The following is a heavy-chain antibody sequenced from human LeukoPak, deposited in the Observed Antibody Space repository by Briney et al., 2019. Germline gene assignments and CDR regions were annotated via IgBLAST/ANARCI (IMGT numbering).Heavy chain of an antibody. CDR3: AREVGGDYWYYWFDP. CDR2: INPSGGST. Sequence: ASVKVSCKASGYTFTSYYMHWVRQAPGQGLEWMGIINPSGGSTSYAQKFQGRVTMTRDTSTSTVYMELSSLRSEDTAVYYCAREVGGDYWYYWFDPWGQGTLVTVSS. V-gene: IGHV1-46*01. CDR1: GYTFTSYY. J-gene: IGHJ5*02. D-gene: IGHD2-21*02.